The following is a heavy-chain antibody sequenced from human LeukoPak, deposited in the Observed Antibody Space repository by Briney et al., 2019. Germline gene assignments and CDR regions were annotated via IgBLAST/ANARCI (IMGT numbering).Heavy chain of an antibody. J-gene: IGHJ5*02. D-gene: IGHD1-26*01. CDR1: GYTFINHS. CDR3: ARDNSVGDIAWWFDP. Sequence: GASVKVSCKASGYTFINHSMHWVRQAPGQGLEWVGLINPTGTTTLYAQKFQGRITLTRDMSATTDYKELSSLTSEDTAVYYCARDNSVGDIAWWFDPWGQGTLVTVSS. V-gene: IGHV1-46*01. CDR2: INPTGTTT.